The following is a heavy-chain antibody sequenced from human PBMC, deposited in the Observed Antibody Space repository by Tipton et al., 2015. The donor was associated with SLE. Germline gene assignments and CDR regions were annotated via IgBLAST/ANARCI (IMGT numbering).Heavy chain of an antibody. CDR1: GFSFSSHD. Sequence: SLRLSCAASGFSFSSHDMNWARQAPGKGLEWVALISRAYGAHYADAVEGQFTISRDNSKNTLYLQMNSLRPEDSAVYYCAKSVGGLSYFDSWGLGILVTVSS. CDR2: ISRAYGA. CDR3: AKSVGGLSYFDS. J-gene: IGHJ4*02. V-gene: IGHV3-53*05. D-gene: IGHD3-16*01.